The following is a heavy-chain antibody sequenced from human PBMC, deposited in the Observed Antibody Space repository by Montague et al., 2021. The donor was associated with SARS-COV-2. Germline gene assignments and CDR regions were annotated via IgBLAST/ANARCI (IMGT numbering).Heavy chain of an antibody. CDR2: TIYTGSAWYN. V-gene: IGHV6-1*01. D-gene: IGHD3-22*01. J-gene: IGHJ5*02. CDR1: GDSVSTYGVA. CDR3: ARLPDTSGRAWFDP. Sequence: CAISGDSVSTYGVAWDWIRQSPSRGLEWLGMTIYTGSAWYNEYAESVKGRITINPDTPKNQFSLKLSSVTAADTAVFYCARLPDTSGRAWFDPWGQGTLVTVSS.